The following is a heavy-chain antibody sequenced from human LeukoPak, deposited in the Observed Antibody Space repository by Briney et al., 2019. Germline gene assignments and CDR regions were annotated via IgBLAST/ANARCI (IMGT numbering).Heavy chain of an antibody. V-gene: IGHV3-23*01. CDR2: ISGSGGST. CDR1: GFTFSSYA. CDR3: AKGSGGSFYFDY. J-gene: IGHJ4*02. D-gene: IGHD3-10*01. Sequence: GGSLRLSCAASGFTFSSYAMSRVRQAPGKGLEWVSAISGSGGSTYYADSVKGRFTISRDNSKNTLYLQMNSLRAEDTAVYYCAKGSGGSFYFDYWGQGALVTVSS.